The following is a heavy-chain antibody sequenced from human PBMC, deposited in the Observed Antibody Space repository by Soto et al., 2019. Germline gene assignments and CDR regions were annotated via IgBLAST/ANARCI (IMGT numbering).Heavy chain of an antibody. V-gene: IGHV3-30*18. CDR1: GFTFSSYG. CDR2: ISYDGSNK. CDR3: AKGGGSYYDSSGYLVY. D-gene: IGHD3-22*01. J-gene: IGHJ4*02. Sequence: PGGSLRLSCAASGFTFSSYGMHWVRQAPGKGLEWVAVISYDGSNKYYADSVKGRFTISRDNSKNTLYLQMNSLRAEDTAVYYCAKGGGSYYDSSGYLVYWGQGTLVTVSS.